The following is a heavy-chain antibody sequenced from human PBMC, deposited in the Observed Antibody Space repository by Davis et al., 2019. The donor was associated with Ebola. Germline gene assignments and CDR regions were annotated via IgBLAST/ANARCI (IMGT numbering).Heavy chain of an antibody. D-gene: IGHD4-17*01. J-gene: IGHJ6*02. CDR2: ISAYNGNT. CDR3: ARDRSTVTTMYYYGMDV. CDR1: GGTFSSYA. Sequence: ASVKVSCKASGGTFSSYAISWVRQAPGQGLEWMGWISAYNGNTNDAQKLQGRVTMTTDTSTRTAYMELRSLRSDDTAVYYGARDRSTVTTMYYYGMDVWGQGTTVTVSS. V-gene: IGHV1-18*01.